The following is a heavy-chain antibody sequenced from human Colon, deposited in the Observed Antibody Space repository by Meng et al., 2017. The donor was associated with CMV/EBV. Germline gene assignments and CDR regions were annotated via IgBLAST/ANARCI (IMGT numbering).Heavy chain of an antibody. Sequence: QGRLVQSGAEVKKPGSSVTVSCKASGGTFDTSTFNWGRHAPGQGLEWMGGIIPMFGSPSYSQKFRGRVTITADELEVNSLRSEDTAVYYCARGKQAGFDLWGQGTLVTVSS. CDR2: IIPMFGSP. CDR3: ARGKQAGFDL. D-gene: IGHD6-13*01. J-gene: IGHJ5*02. CDR1: GGTFDTST. V-gene: IGHV1-69*12.